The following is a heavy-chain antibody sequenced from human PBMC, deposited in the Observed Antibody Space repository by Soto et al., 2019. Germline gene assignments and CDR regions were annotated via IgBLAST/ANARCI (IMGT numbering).Heavy chain of an antibody. CDR3: ARLDYSSGWFEYFQH. CDR1: GVSISSYY. Sequence: SETLSLTCTVSGVSISSYYWSWLRQPPGKGLEWIGYIYYSGGTNYNPSLKSRVTRSVDTSKNQFSLKLSSVTAADTAVYYCARLDYSSGWFEYFQHWGQGTLVTVSS. CDR2: IYYSGGT. D-gene: IGHD6-19*01. V-gene: IGHV4-59*08. J-gene: IGHJ1*01.